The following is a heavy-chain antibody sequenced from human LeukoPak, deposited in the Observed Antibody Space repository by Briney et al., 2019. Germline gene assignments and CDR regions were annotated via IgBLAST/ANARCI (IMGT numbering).Heavy chain of an antibody. Sequence: PGGSPRLSCAASGFTFSSYWMSWVRQAPGKGLEWVANIKQDGSEKYYVDSVKGRFTISRDNAKNSLYLQMNSLRAEDTAVYYCARDLAAAVRGVIIYWGQGTLVTVSS. CDR3: ARDLAAAVRGVIIY. CDR2: IKQDGSEK. D-gene: IGHD3-10*01. J-gene: IGHJ4*02. V-gene: IGHV3-7*01. CDR1: GFTFSSYW.